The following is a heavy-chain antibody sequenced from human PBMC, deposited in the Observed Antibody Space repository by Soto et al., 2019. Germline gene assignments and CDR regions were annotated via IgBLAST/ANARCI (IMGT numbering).Heavy chain of an antibody. Sequence: GGSLRLSCAASGFTFSSYGMHWVRQAPGKGLEWVAVIWYDGSNKYYADSVKGRSTISRDNSKNTLYLQMNSLRAEDTAVYYCAREGLAIFGVVRPFDYWGQGTLVTVSS. CDR3: AREGLAIFGVVRPFDY. V-gene: IGHV3-33*01. CDR1: GFTFSSYG. J-gene: IGHJ4*02. D-gene: IGHD3-3*01. CDR2: IWYDGSNK.